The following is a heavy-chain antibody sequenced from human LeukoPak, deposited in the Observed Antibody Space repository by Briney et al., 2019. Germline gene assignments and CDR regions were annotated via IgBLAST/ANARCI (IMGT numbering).Heavy chain of an antibody. Sequence: ASVNVSCKASGYTFTNYGMGWVRQAPGQGLEWMGWINTNTGNPKSAQGFTERFVFSLDASVSTAYLQISSLKAEDTAVYYCARSYGAFEGDTYYYYGMDVWGQGTTVTVSS. J-gene: IGHJ6*02. CDR1: GYTFTNYG. CDR2: INTNTGNP. V-gene: IGHV7-4-1*02. CDR3: ARSYGAFEGDTYYYYGMDV. D-gene: IGHD2-21*02.